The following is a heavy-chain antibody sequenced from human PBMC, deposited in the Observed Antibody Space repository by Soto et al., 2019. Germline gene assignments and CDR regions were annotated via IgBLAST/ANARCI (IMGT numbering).Heavy chain of an antibody. Sequence: QVQLQQWGAGLLKPSETLSLTCAVYGGSFSGYYWSWIRQPPGKGLEWIGEINHSGSTNYNPSLKSRVTISVDTSKNQFSLKLSSVTAADTAVYYCARGPHYYGSGSYPWGQGTLVTVSS. V-gene: IGHV4-34*01. J-gene: IGHJ5*02. CDR1: GGSFSGYY. CDR3: ARGPHYYGSGSYP. CDR2: INHSGST. D-gene: IGHD3-10*01.